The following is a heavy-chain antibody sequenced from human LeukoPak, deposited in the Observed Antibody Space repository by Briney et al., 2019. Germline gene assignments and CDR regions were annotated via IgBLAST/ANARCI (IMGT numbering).Heavy chain of an antibody. CDR2: ITNKGRKI. V-gene: IGHV3-11*04. CDR1: GFIFSDYY. Sequence: GGSLRLSCAASGFIFSDYYRGWIRQAPGKGREGVSYITNKGRKIYYADSMKGRFTISRDNPKTSLYLQMNSLRAEDTALYYCARAGMDSRGYYQGFDYWGQGTLVTVSS. D-gene: IGHD3-22*01. CDR3: ARAGMDSRGYYQGFDY. J-gene: IGHJ4*02.